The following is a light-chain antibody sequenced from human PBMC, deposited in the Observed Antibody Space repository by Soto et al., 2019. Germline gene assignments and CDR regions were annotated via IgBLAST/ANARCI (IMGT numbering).Light chain of an antibody. CDR2: GAS. CDR1: QSVSNN. V-gene: IGKV3-15*01. Sequence: EIVMTQSPATLSVSPGERATLSCRASQSVSNNLAWYQQEHGQAPRLLFYGASTRATGIPARFSGSGSGTEFTLTISSLQSEDFAVYFCQQYNNWPRWAFGQGTKVDIK. J-gene: IGKJ1*01. CDR3: QQYNNWPRWA.